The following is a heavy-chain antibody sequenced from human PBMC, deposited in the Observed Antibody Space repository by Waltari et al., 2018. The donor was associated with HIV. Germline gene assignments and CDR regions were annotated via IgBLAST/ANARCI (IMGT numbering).Heavy chain of an antibody. CDR3: ARDIQDDYGDAGAFDI. V-gene: IGHV3-48*03. CDR1: GFTVSSYE. D-gene: IGHD4-17*01. Sequence: EVQLVQSGGGLGQPGGSLRLACADLGFTVSSYEMNWVRQAPGKGLDWVSYISSNGSTTYYADSVKGRFTISKAKNSLYLQMNSLRAEDTAVYYCARDIQDDYGDAGAFDIWGQGTMITVSS. J-gene: IGHJ3*02. CDR2: ISSNGSTT.